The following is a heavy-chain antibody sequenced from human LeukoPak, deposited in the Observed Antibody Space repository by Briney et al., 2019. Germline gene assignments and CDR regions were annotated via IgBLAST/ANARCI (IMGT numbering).Heavy chain of an antibody. D-gene: IGHD6-19*01. CDR3: ARHVIRSSGWSRDFDY. V-gene: IGHV4-30-4*01. Sequence: SETLSLTCTVSGGSISSGDYYWSWIRQPPGKGLEWIGDIYYSGSTYYNPSLKSRVTISVDTSKYQFSLKLSSVTAADTAVYYCARHVIRSSGWSRDFDYWGQGTLVTVSS. CDR1: GGSISSGDYY. CDR2: IYYSGST. J-gene: IGHJ4*02.